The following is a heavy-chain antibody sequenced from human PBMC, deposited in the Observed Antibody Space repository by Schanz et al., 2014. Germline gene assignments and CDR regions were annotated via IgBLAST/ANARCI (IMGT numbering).Heavy chain of an antibody. Sequence: QVQLQESGPGLVKPSGTLSLTCAVSGGFISSINWWSWVRQSPGTGLEWIGEINNSGSTNYNPSLKSRVTISLDKSKSQFSLTLNAVTAADTAVYYCARDERDLPRSLFVFWGQGTLVNVSS. CDR3: ARDERDLPRSLFVF. CDR2: INNSGST. CDR1: GGFISSINW. J-gene: IGHJ4*02. D-gene: IGHD2-2*01. V-gene: IGHV4-4*02.